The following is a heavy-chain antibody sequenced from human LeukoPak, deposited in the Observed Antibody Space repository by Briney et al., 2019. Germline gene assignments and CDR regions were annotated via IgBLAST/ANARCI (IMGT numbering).Heavy chain of an antibody. CDR3: ATIIPRRRAVAQYYHYCMDF. J-gene: IGHJ6*02. V-gene: IGHV1-18*01. Sequence: ASVTVSCKASGYTFNSYGISWVRQAPGQGLEGMGWVSAFNGNTNYAQKPHGRVTMNTDTPTSTAYMELKSLRSDNTAVYYCATIIPRRRAVAQYYHYCMDFWGQGTTVTVSS. CDR2: VSAFNGNT. D-gene: IGHD6-19*01. CDR1: GYTFNSYG.